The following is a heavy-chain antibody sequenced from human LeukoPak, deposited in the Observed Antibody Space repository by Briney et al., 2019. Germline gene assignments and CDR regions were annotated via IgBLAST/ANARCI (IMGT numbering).Heavy chain of an antibody. CDR3: AKRIAVAGTSKQTFDY. CDR2: ISGSGGST. Sequence: GGSLRLSCAASGFTFSSYAMSWVRQAPGKGLEWVSAISGSGGSTYYADSVKGRFTISRDNSKNTLYLQMNSLRAEDTAVYYCAKRIAVAGTSKQTFDYWGQGTLVTVSS. V-gene: IGHV3-23*01. D-gene: IGHD6-19*01. J-gene: IGHJ4*02. CDR1: GFTFSSYA.